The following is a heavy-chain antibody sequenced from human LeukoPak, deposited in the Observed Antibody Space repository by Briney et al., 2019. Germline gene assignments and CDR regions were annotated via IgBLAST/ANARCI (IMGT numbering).Heavy chain of an antibody. CDR1: GYTFRTYG. V-gene: IGHV1-18*01. Sequence: ASVKVSCKASGYTFRTYGITWVRQAPGQGLDWMGWISPYNGNTNYAQRFQGRVTMTTDTSTTTAYMDLRSPRSDDTAVYHCVQMGSGWLHWGQGTLVTVSS. D-gene: IGHD6-19*01. J-gene: IGHJ4*02. CDR3: VQMGSGWLH. CDR2: ISPYNGNT.